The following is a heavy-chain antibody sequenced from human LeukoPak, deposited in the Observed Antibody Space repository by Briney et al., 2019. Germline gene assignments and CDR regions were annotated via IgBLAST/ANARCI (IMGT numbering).Heavy chain of an antibody. V-gene: IGHV4-39*07. CDR1: GGSISSTYY. Sequence: SETLSLTCTVSGGSISSTYYWGCIRQPPGKGLEWIASIYYDGSTYYNPSLKSRVAISIDTSKNQFSLTLTSVIAADTAVYYCARGPHHGGGAYFDPWGQGTLVTVSS. J-gene: IGHJ5*02. CDR3: ARGPHHGGGAYFDP. CDR2: IYYDGST. D-gene: IGHD1-14*01.